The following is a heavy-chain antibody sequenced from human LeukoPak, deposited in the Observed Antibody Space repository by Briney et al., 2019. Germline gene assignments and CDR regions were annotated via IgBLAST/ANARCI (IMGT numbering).Heavy chain of an antibody. J-gene: IGHJ6*03. D-gene: IGHD2-2*01. Sequence: GGSLRLSCAASGFTFSSYGMHWVRQAPGKGLEWVAVIWYDGSNKYYADSVKGRFTISRDNSKNTLYLQMNSLRAEDTAVYYCARDPSLVVPAAIGDYYYYYYMDVWGKGTTVTVSS. CDR1: GFTFSSYG. V-gene: IGHV3-33*01. CDR3: ARDPSLVVPAAIGDYYYYYYMDV. CDR2: IWYDGSNK.